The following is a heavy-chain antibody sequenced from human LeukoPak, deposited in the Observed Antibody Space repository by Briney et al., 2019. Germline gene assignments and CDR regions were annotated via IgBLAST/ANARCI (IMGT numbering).Heavy chain of an antibody. CDR3: ARDSAIAGTFDI. V-gene: IGHV1-46*01. CDR2: INPSGGST. Sequence: ASAKVFCKASGYTFTSYYMHWVRQAPGQGLEWMGIINPSGGSTSYAQKFQGRVTMTRDTSTSTVYMELSSLRSEDTAVYYCARDSAIAGTFDIWGQGTMVTVSS. D-gene: IGHD6-25*01. CDR1: GYTFTSYY. J-gene: IGHJ3*02.